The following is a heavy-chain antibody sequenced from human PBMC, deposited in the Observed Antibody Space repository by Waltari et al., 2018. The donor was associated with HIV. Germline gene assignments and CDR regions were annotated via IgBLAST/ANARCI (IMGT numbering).Heavy chain of an antibody. CDR2: INHSGST. CDR1: GGSFSGYY. CDR3: ARGPTNYYDSSGYYFDY. D-gene: IGHD3-22*01. V-gene: IGHV4-34*01. J-gene: IGHJ4*02. Sequence: QVQLQQWGAGLLKPSETLSPTCAVYGGSFSGYYWSWIRQPPGKGLEWIGEINHSGSTNYNPSLKSRVTISVDTSKNQFSLKLSSVTAADTAVYYCARGPTNYYDSSGYYFDYWGQGTLVTVSS.